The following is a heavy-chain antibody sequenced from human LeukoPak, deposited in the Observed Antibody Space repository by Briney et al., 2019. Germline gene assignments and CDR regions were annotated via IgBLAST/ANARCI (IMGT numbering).Heavy chain of an antibody. D-gene: IGHD1/OR15-1a*01. J-gene: IGHJ1*01. Sequence: PGGSLRLSCAASGFTVSSNFLSWVRQAPGKGLEWVSLIYSGGSTDYTDSVRGRFTISRDNSKNTLYLQMNSLRAEDTAVYYCAKGGEQVTWNFQNWGQGTLVTVSS. CDR3: AKGGEQVTWNFQN. V-gene: IGHV3-53*01. CDR1: GFTVSSNF. CDR2: IYSGGST.